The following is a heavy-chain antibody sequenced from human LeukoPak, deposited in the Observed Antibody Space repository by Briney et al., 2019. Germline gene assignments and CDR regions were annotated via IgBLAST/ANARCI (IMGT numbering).Heavy chain of an antibody. J-gene: IGHJ4*02. CDR1: GFTFSSYG. CDR2: ISYDGSNK. CDR3: AKPKSRYCSGGSCYFFDY. D-gene: IGHD2-15*01. V-gene: IGHV3-30*18. Sequence: GGSLRLSCAASGFTFSSYGMHWVRQAPGKGLEWVAVISYDGSNKYYADSVKGRFTISRDNSKNTLYLQMNSLRAEDTAVYYCAKPKSRYCSGGSCYFFDYWGQGTLVTVSS.